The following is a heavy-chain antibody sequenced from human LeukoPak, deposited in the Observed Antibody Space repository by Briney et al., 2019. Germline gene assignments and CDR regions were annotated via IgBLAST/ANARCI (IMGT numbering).Heavy chain of an antibody. CDR3: ARESGVEMATIKRDFDY. Sequence: ASVKVSCKASGYTFTGYYMHWVRQAPGQGLEWMGWINPNSGGTNYAQKFQGRVTMTRDTSISTAYMELSRLRSDDTAVYCCARESGVEMATIKRDFDYWGQGTLVTVSS. J-gene: IGHJ4*02. CDR2: INPNSGGT. CDR1: GYTFTGYY. V-gene: IGHV1-2*02. D-gene: IGHD5-24*01.